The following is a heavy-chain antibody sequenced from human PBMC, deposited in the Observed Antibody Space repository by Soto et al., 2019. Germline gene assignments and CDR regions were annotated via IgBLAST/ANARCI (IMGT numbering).Heavy chain of an antibody. CDR3: ARDPHCTNGVCYANYYYGMDV. Sequence: QVQLQESGPGLVKPSQTLSLTCTVSGGSISSGGYYWSWIRQHPGKGLEWIGYIYYSGSTYYNPSLKSRVTISVNTSKNQFSLKLSSVTAADTAVYYCARDPHCTNGVCYANYYYGMDVWGQGTTVTVSS. CDR1: GGSISSGGYY. D-gene: IGHD2-8*01. CDR2: IYYSGST. J-gene: IGHJ6*02. V-gene: IGHV4-31*03.